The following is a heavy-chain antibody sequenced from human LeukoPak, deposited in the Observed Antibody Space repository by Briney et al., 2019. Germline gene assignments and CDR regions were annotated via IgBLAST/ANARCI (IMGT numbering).Heavy chain of an antibody. D-gene: IGHD3-10*01. CDR1: GFTFNKYA. Sequence: PGGSLRLSCAASGFTFNKYAMHWVRQAPGKGLEWVAFISYDGNSKYYADSVKGRFTISRDNSKNTLYLQRNSLRVEDTAIYYCARDYRYHDSGSYGVDVWGQGTTVTVSS. J-gene: IGHJ6*02. V-gene: IGHV3-30-3*01. CDR3: ARDYRYHDSGSYGVDV. CDR2: ISYDGNSK.